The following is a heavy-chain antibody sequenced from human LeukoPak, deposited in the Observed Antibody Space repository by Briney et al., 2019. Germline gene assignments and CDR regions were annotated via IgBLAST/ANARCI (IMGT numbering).Heavy chain of an antibody. CDR3: ATDLYCSSTSCYRRFDY. Sequence: ASVKVSCKASGYTFTRYYMHWVRQAPGQGLEWMGWINPNSGGTNYAQKFQGRVTMTRDTSISTAYMALSRLRSDDTAVYYCATDLYCSSTSCYRRFDYWGQGTLVTVSS. CDR2: INPNSGGT. J-gene: IGHJ4*02. D-gene: IGHD2-2*01. V-gene: IGHV1-2*02. CDR1: GYTFTRYY.